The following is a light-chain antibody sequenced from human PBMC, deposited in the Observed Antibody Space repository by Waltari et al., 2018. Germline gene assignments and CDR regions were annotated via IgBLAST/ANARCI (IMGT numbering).Light chain of an antibody. CDR1: SGHSLFT. CDR2: LYGDGRH. V-gene: IGLV4-69*01. CDR3: QTWAPGFNWV. J-gene: IGLJ3*02. Sequence: QFVLTQVPSASASLGASVRLTCTLSSGHSLFTIAWHQHHPQKGPRYLMKLYGDGRHDKGGVIPDRFSGSSSGAGLYLTISSLQSDDEADYYCQTWAPGFNWVFGGGTKLTVV.